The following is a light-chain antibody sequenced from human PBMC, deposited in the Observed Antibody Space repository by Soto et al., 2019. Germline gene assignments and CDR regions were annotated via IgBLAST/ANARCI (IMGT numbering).Light chain of an antibody. V-gene: IGLV2-14*01. CDR1: SSDVGGYNY. Sequence: QSVLTQPASVSGSPGQSITISCTGTSSDVGGYNYVSWYQQHPGKAPKLMIYEVSNRPSGVSNRFSGSKSGNKASLTISGLQAEDEADYYCSSYTSSSTYVFGTGTKVT. CDR3: SSYTSSSTYV. CDR2: EVS. J-gene: IGLJ1*01.